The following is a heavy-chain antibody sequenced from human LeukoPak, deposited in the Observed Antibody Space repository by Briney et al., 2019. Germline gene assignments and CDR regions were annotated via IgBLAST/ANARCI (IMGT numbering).Heavy chain of an antibody. CDR3: ARLLRYYYDSSGYYSRVPFDY. J-gene: IGHJ4*02. V-gene: IGHV3-66*01. CDR1: GFTVSSNY. D-gene: IGHD3-22*01. Sequence: PGGSLRLSCAASGFTVSSNYMSWVRQAPGKGLEWVSVIYSGGSTYYADSVKGRFTISRDNSKNTLYLQMNSLRAEDTAVYYCARLLRYYYDSSGYYSRVPFDYWGQGTLVTVSS. CDR2: IYSGGST.